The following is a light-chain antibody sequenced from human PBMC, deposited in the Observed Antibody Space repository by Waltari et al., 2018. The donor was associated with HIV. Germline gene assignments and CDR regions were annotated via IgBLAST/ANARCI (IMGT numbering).Light chain of an antibody. V-gene: IGLV2-23*02. CDR1: SRADGCYNL. J-gene: IGLJ2*01. Sequence: QSALTQPPSVSGSPGRSIAIPCTGSSRADGCYNLVSWYQQHPGKAPKLMIYEVSKRPSGVSNRFSGSKSGNTASLTISGLQAEDEADYYCCSYAGSSIVVFGGGTKLTVL. CDR3: CSYAGSSIVV. CDR2: EVS.